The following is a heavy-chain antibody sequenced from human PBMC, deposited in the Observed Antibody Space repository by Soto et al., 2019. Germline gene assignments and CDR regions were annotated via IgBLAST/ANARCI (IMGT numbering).Heavy chain of an antibody. CDR3: AKARTYSSGWYYFDY. CDR1: GSTFDSYV. D-gene: IGHD6-19*01. J-gene: IGHJ4*02. Sequence: EAQLLESGGGLVQPGGSLRLSCAASGSTFDSYVMSWVRQAPGKGLEWVSAISGSGGRTYYADSVKGRFTISRDNTKNTLYLQMNSLRAEDTALYYCAKARTYSSGWYYFDYWGQGTLVTVSS. CDR2: ISGSGGRT. V-gene: IGHV3-23*01.